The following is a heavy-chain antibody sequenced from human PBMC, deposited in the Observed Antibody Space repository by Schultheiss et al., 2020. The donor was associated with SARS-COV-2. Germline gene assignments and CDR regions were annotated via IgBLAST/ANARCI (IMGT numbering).Heavy chain of an antibody. CDR2: IIPIFGTA. V-gene: IGHV1-69*13. CDR1: GGTFSSYA. D-gene: IGHD6-19*01. J-gene: IGHJ4*02. Sequence: SVKVSCKASGGTFSSYAISWVRQAPGQGLEWMGGIIPIFGTANYAQKFQGRVTITADESTSTAYMELSSLRSEDTAVYYCANWGGAVAGSFDYWGQGTLVTVSS. CDR3: ANWGGAVAGSFDY.